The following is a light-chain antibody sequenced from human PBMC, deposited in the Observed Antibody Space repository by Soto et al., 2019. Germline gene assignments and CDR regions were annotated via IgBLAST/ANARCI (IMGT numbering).Light chain of an antibody. V-gene: IGKV1-5*03. CDR1: QSLNNW. CDR3: QQYNSYSWT. Sequence: DIQMTQSPATLSASVGDRVTITCRASQSLNNWLAWYQQKPGKAPKLLIYKAYSLESGVPSRFSGSGSGTEFTLTISSLQPDDFATYYCQQYNSYSWTFGQGTKVDIK. J-gene: IGKJ1*01. CDR2: KAY.